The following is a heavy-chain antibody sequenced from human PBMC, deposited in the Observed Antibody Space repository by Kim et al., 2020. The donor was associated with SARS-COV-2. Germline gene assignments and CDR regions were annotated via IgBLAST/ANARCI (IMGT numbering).Heavy chain of an antibody. CDR3: AKGERITMIVVVTLFDY. V-gene: IGHV3-23*01. CDR2: ISGSGGST. CDR1: GFTFSSYA. D-gene: IGHD3-22*01. Sequence: GGSLRLSCAASGFTFSSYAMSWVRQAPGKGLEWVSAISGSGGSTYYADSVKGPFTISIENSKNTLYLQMKSQRAEYTDVYYCAKGERITMIVVVTLFDYWGQETLVTVSS. J-gene: IGHJ4*02.